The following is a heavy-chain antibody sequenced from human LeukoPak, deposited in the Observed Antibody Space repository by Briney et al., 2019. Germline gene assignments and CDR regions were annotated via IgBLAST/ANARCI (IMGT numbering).Heavy chain of an antibody. CDR1: GFTFSSYA. CDR3: AKDVHYDFWSGSNMDV. J-gene: IGHJ6*03. D-gene: IGHD3-3*01. Sequence: QPGGSLRLSCAASGFTFSSYAMSWVRQAPGKGLEWFSAISGSGGSTYYADSVKGRFTISRDNSKNTLFLQMSSLRVDDTAVYYCAKDVHYDFWSGSNMDVWGKGTTVTVSS. CDR2: ISGSGGST. V-gene: IGHV3-23*01.